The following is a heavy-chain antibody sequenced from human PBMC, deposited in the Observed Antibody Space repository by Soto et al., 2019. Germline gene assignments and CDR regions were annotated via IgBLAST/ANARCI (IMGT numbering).Heavy chain of an antibody. CDR3: ARWITPYGSGSFIDY. CDR2: IYYSGST. J-gene: IGHJ4*02. Sequence: QVQLQESGPGLVKPSETLSLTCTVSGGSISSYYWSWIRQPPGKGLEWIGYIYYSGSTNYNPSLKSRVTISVDTSKNQFSLKLSSVTAADTAVYYCARWITPYGSGSFIDYWGQGTLVTVSS. D-gene: IGHD3-10*01. CDR1: GGSISSYY. V-gene: IGHV4-59*01.